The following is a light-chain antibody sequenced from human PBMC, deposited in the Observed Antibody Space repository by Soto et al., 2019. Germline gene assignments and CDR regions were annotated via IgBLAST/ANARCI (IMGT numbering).Light chain of an antibody. V-gene: IGKV3-15*01. Sequence: EIVMTQSPATLSVSPGERATLSCRASRNINRKLAWYQQKPGQAPRLLISGASTRATRIPARFIGSGSGTEFTLTISSLQSEDFAVYYCQQYYDYPPLIFGGGTKVEIK. CDR1: RNINRK. CDR3: QQYYDYPPLI. CDR2: GAS. J-gene: IGKJ4*01.